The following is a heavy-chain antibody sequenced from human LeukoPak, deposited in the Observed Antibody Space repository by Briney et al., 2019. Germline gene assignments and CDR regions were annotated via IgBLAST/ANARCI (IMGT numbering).Heavy chain of an antibody. Sequence: PGGYLRLSCPASDNYWMRWVRQAPGKGLVWVSHINSDGSWTSYADSVKGRFTISKDNAKNTVYLQMNSLRAEDTAVYYCVSFHETYWGRGTLVTVSS. V-gene: IGHV3-74*01. CDR2: INSDGSWT. J-gene: IGHJ4*02. CDR3: VSFHETY. CDR1: DNYW.